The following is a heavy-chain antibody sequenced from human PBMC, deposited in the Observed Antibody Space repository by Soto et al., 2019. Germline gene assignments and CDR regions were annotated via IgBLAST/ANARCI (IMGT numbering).Heavy chain of an antibody. D-gene: IGHD3-22*01. CDR1: GDSVSSGDYF. CDR2: IHDSGSA. V-gene: IGHV4-30-4*01. CDR3: VRGGHDISGYFYRILAS. J-gene: IGHJ5*02. Sequence: PSETLSLTCSVSGDSVSSGDYFWGWIRQPPGKGLEWIGYIHDSGSAYYNPSLNSPVSISVHTSKTLLSLEMTSVTAADTAMYYCVRGGHDISGYFYRILASWGQGIQVTVSS.